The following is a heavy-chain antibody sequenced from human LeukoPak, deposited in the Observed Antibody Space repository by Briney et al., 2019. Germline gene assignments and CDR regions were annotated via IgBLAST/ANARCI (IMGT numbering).Heavy chain of an antibody. CDR2: ISSSSSYI. D-gene: IGHD5-18*01. J-gene: IGHJ4*02. CDR1: GFTFSSYW. V-gene: IGHV3-21*01. Sequence: GGSLRLSCAASGFTFSSYWMSWVRQAPGKGLEWASSISSSSSYIYYADSVKGRFTISRDNAKNSLYLQMNSLRAEDTAVYYCARVPYSYGSRQYYFDYWGQGTLVTVSS. CDR3: ARVPYSYGSRQYYFDY.